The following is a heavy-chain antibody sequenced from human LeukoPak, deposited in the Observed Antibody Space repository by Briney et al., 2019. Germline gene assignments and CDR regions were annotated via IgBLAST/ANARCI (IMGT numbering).Heavy chain of an antibody. D-gene: IGHD3-10*01. CDR2: IYPSDSDT. J-gene: IGHJ4*02. Sequence: GESLKIPCKGSGYTFSTSWIGWVRQMPGKGLEWMGIIYPSDSDTRYSPSFEGQVTISTDKSISTAYLQWSSLKASDTAIYYCARLYGSYFNYWGQGTLVTVSS. CDR1: GYTFSTSW. V-gene: IGHV5-51*01. CDR3: ARLYGSYFNY.